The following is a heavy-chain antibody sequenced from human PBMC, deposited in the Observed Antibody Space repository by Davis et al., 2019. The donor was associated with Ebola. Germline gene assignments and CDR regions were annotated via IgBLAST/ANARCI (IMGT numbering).Heavy chain of an antibody. CDR2: IIPIFGTA. J-gene: IGHJ5*02. D-gene: IGHD6-13*01. CDR1: GYTFTSYA. CDR3: ARGRIAAASTALDP. V-gene: IGHV1-69*13. Sequence: SVKVSCKASGYTFTSYAISWVRQAPGQGLEWMGGIIPIFGTANYAQKFQGRVTITADESTSTAYMELSSLRSEDTAVYYCARGRIAAASTALDPWGQGTLVTVSS.